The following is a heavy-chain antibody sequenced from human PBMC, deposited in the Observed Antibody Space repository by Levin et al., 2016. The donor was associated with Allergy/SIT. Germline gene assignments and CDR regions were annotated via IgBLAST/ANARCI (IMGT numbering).Heavy chain of an antibody. D-gene: IGHD4-23*01. CDR2: IYSGGST. J-gene: IGHJ1*01. V-gene: IGHV3-53*01. Sequence: GESLKISCAATGFTVSSNYMSWVRQAPGKGLEWVSVIYSGGSTFYADSVKGRFTISRDNSKNMLYLQMNSLRAEDTAVYYCASNDYGGTWGYFQHWGQGTLVTVSS. CDR1: GFTVSSNY. CDR3: ASNDYGGTWGYFQH.